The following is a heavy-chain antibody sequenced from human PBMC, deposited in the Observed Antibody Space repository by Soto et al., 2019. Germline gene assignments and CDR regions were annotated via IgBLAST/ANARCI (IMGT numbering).Heavy chain of an antibody. CDR1: GFTFSSYS. J-gene: IGHJ6*02. D-gene: IGHD2-2*01. CDR2: ISSSSSYI. V-gene: IGHV3-21*01. Sequence: EVQLVESGGGLVKPGGSMRLSCAASGFTFSSYSMNWVRQAPGKWLEWVSSISSSSSYIYYADSVKGRFTISRDNAKNSLYLQMNSLRAEDTAVYYCARDPEGSGCSITSCFYYYYYGMDVWGQGTTVTVSS. CDR3: ARDPEGSGCSITSCFYYYYYGMDV.